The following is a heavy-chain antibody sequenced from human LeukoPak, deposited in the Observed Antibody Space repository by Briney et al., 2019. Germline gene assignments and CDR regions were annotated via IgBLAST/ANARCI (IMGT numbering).Heavy chain of an antibody. D-gene: IGHD3-16*01. CDR2: ISYDGSNK. V-gene: IGHV3-30-3*01. CDR3: AKGLSIMITFGGVI. CDR1: GFTFSSYA. J-gene: IGHJ4*02. Sequence: PGGSLRLSCAASGFTFSSYAMHWVRQAPGKGLEWVAVISYDGSNKYYADSVKGRFTISRDNSKNTLYLQMNSLRAEDTAVYYCAKGLSIMITFGGVIWGQGTLVTVSS.